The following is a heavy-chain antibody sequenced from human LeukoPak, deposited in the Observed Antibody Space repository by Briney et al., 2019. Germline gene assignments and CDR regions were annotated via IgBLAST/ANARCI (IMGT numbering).Heavy chain of an antibody. CDR3: AREVGNYYYYMDV. CDR2: INPSGGNT. V-gene: IGHV1-46*01. Sequence: ASVKVSCKASGYTFTSYHMHWVRQAPGQGLEWMGIINPSGGNTNYAQKLQGRVTMTTDTSTSTAYMELRSLRSDDTAVYYCAREVGNYYYYMDVWGKGTTVTVSS. CDR1: GYTFTSYH. D-gene: IGHD7-27*01. J-gene: IGHJ6*03.